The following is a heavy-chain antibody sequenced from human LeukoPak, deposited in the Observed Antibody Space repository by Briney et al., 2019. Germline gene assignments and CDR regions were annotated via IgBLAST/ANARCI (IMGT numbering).Heavy chain of an antibody. D-gene: IGHD3-22*01. CDR2: INPNSGGT. J-gene: IGHJ4*02. CDR3: ARDRIYDSSGYADY. CDR1: GYTFTGYY. Sequence: ASVKVSCKASGYTFTGYYMHWVRQAPGQGLEWMGWINPNSGGTNYAQKFQGRVTMTRDTSISTAYMELSRLRSDDTAVYYCARDRIYDSSGYADYWGQGTPVTVSS. V-gene: IGHV1-2*02.